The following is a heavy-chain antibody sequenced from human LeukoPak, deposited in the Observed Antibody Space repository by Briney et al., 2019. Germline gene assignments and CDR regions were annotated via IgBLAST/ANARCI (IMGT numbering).Heavy chain of an antibody. J-gene: IGHJ4*02. Sequence: GGSLRLSCAASGFSFSVYWMHWVRQAPGKGPVWVSRIKTDGSITDYADSVKGRFTISRDNAKNTLYLQMNSLRAEDTAVYYCARVLTYFDHSGYSDYWGQGTLVTVSS. V-gene: IGHV3-74*01. CDR2: IKTDGSIT. CDR3: ARVLTYFDHSGYSDY. CDR1: GFSFSVYW. D-gene: IGHD3-22*01.